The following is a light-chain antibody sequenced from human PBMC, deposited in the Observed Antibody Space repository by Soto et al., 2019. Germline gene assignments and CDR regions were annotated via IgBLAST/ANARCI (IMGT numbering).Light chain of an antibody. CDR1: QSISSW. J-gene: IGKJ2*01. Sequence: DIQMTQSPSTLSASVGDRVTITCRASQSISSWLAWYQQKPGKAPKFLIYDASNLESGVPSRFSGSGSGTDFTLTISSLQPDDFATYYCHQYNSFMYTFGQGTKVDIK. V-gene: IGKV1-5*01. CDR2: DAS. CDR3: HQYNSFMYT.